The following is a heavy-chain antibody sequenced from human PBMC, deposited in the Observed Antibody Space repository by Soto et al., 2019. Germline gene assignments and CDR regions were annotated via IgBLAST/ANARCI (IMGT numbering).Heavy chain of an antibody. J-gene: IGHJ4*02. CDR2: IKGEADGGTT. D-gene: IGHD3-22*01. CDR3: TTGLSNGYYNFDY. CDR1: GFTFSSYT. Sequence: GGSLRLSCVASGFTFSSYTMNWVRQAPGKGLEWVGRIKGEADGGTTDYAAPVKGRITISRDHSKDTLYLQMNSLKTEDTAVYYCTTGLSNGYYNFDYWGQGTPVTVSS. V-gene: IGHV3-15*01.